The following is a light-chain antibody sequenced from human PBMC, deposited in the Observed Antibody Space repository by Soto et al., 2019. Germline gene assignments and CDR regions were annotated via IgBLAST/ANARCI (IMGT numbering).Light chain of an antibody. V-gene: IGLV7-46*01. Sequence: AVGTQEPPVTVSPGGTVTLTCDSTTGAVTTGHYPYWFQPKAGQAPRTLIYDTANKFAWTPVRFSGSLLGGKAALTLSGVQPEEEAAYYRFLSYTRECAFGAWIRVT. CDR1: TGAVTTGHY. CDR3: FLSYTRECA. J-gene: IGLJ1*01. CDR2: DTA.